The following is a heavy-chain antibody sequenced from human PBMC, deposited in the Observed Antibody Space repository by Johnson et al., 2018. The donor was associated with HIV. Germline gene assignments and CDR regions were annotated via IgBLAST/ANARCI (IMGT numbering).Heavy chain of an antibody. J-gene: IGHJ3*02. CDR2: ISYDGSNK. Sequence: QVQLVESGGGVVQPGRSLRLSCAASGFTFSSYAMHWVRQAPGKGLEWVAVISYDGSNKYYADSVKGRFTISRDNSKNTLYLQMNSLRAEDTAVYYCARVPNDAFDIWGQGTMVIVSP. V-gene: IGHV3-30-3*01. CDR1: GFTFSSYA. CDR3: ARVPNDAFDI.